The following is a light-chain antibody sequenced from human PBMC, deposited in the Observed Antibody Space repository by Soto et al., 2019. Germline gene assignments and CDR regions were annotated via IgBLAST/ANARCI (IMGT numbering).Light chain of an antibody. CDR1: QSVSSY. CDR3: QQRSNWPLT. V-gene: IGKV3-11*01. J-gene: IGKJ4*01. Sequence: EIVLTQSPATLSLSPGERATLSCRARQSVSSYLAWYQQKPGQAPRLLIYDASNRATGIPARFSGSGSGTDFTLPISSLDPEDFAVYYCQQRSNWPLTFGGGTKVEIK. CDR2: DAS.